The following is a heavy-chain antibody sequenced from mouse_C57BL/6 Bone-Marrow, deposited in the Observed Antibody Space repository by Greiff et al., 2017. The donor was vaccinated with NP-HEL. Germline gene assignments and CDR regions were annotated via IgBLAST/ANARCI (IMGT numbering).Heavy chain of an antibody. CDR2: ISSGGSYT. D-gene: IGHD2-4*01. J-gene: IGHJ3*01. Sequence: EVKLQESGGDLVKPGGSLKLSCAASGFTFSSYGMSWVRQTPDKRLEWVATISSGGSYTYYPDSVKGRFTISRDNAKNTLYLQMSSLKSEDTAMYYCARYDYDGFAYWGQGTLVTVSA. CDR1: GFTFSSYG. CDR3: ARYDYDGFAY. V-gene: IGHV5-6*01.